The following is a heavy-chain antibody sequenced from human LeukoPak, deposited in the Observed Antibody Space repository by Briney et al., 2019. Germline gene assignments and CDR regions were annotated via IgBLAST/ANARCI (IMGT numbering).Heavy chain of an antibody. CDR3: ASGWFGELLWLDY. Sequence: GGPLRLSCAASGFTFSSYWMSWVRQAPGRGLEWVANIKQDGSEKYYVGSVKGRFTISRDNAKNSLYLQMNSLRAEDTAVYYCASGWFGELLWLDYWGQGTLVTVSS. J-gene: IGHJ4*02. D-gene: IGHD3-10*01. V-gene: IGHV3-7*01. CDR1: GFTFSSYW. CDR2: IKQDGSEK.